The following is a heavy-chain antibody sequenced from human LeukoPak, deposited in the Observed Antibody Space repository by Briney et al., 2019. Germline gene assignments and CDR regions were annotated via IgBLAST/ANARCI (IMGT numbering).Heavy chain of an antibody. D-gene: IGHD3-10*01. V-gene: IGHV2-5*02. CDR2: IYWDDDK. CDR3: AHRLDLAWFGEEGYFDY. CDR1: GFSLSTSGVG. J-gene: IGHJ4*02. Sequence: SGPTLVKPTQTLTLTCTFSGFSLSTSGVGVGWIRQPAGKALEWLALIYWDDDKRYSPSLKSRLTITKDTSKNQVVLTMTNMDPVDTATYYCAHRLDLAWFGEEGYFDYWGQGTLVTVSS.